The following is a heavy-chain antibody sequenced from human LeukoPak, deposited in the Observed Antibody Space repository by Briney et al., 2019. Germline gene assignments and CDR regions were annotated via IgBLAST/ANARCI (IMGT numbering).Heavy chain of an antibody. CDR3: AKDRGPFAVVPEY. J-gene: IGHJ4*02. D-gene: IGHD3-10*01. Sequence: GRSLRLSCAASGFTFSSYGMHWVRQAPSKGLEWVAAISYDGSDKYYADSVKGRFTISRDNSKNTLYLQMNSLRAEDTALYYCAKDRGPFAVVPEYWGQGTLVTVSS. V-gene: IGHV3-30*18. CDR1: GFTFSSYG. CDR2: ISYDGSDK.